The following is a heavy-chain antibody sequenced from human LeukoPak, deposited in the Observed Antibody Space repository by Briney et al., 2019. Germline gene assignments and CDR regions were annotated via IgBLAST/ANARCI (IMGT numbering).Heavy chain of an antibody. CDR2: INSDGSST. Sequence: TGGSLRLSCAASGFTFSSYWMHWVRQAPGKGLVWVSRINSDGSSTSYADSVKGRFTISRDNAKNTLYLQMNSLRAEDTAVYYCASDRRYGLPFDYWGQGTLVTVSS. J-gene: IGHJ4*02. CDR1: GFTFSSYW. D-gene: IGHD1-14*01. CDR3: ASDRRYGLPFDY. V-gene: IGHV3-74*01.